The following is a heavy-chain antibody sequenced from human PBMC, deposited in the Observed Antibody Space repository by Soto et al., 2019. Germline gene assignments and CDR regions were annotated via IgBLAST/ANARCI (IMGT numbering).Heavy chain of an antibody. CDR2: IYYSGST. Sequence: PSETLSLTCTVSGGSISSSSYYWGWIRQPPGKGLEWIGSIYYSGSTYYNPSLKSRVTISVDTSKNQFSLKLSSVTAADKAVYYCARLGGSYRSWFDPWGQGTLVTVSS. CDR1: GGSISSSSYY. D-gene: IGHD1-26*01. CDR3: ARLGGSYRSWFDP. V-gene: IGHV4-39*01. J-gene: IGHJ5*02.